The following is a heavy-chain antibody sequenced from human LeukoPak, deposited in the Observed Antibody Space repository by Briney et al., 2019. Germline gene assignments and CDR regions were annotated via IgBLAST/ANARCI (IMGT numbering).Heavy chain of an antibody. Sequence: SQTLSLTCTVSGGSISSGGYYWSWIRQHPGKGLEWIGYIYYSGSTYYNPSLKSRVTISVDTSKNQFSLKLSSVTAADTAVYYCARKYGDYRNWFDPWGQGTLVTVSS. CDR3: ARKYGDYRNWFDP. CDR1: GGSISSGGYY. D-gene: IGHD4-17*01. CDR2: IYYSGST. V-gene: IGHV4-31*03. J-gene: IGHJ5*02.